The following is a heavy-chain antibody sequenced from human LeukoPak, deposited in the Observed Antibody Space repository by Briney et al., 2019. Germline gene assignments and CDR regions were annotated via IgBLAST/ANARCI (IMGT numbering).Heavy chain of an antibody. CDR3: ARGGYGVYSNYLFSY. D-gene: IGHD4-11*01. CDR2: IIPIFGTA. J-gene: IGHJ4*02. CDR1: AGTFSSYA. V-gene: IGHV1-69*05. Sequence: ASVKVSCKASAGTFSSYAISWGRQAPGQGLRWMGGIIPIFGTASCAQKSKGRVKITTAESTSTAYMELRRLRSADTAVYYCARGGYGVYSNYLFSYWGQGTLVTVSS.